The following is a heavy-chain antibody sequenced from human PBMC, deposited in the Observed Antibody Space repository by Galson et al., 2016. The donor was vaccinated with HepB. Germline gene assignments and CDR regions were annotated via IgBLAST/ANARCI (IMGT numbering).Heavy chain of an antibody. CDR3: SKTGYAGSRWWYHGKDV. CDR2: IKDGGETT. J-gene: IGHJ6*02. V-gene: IGHV3-15*01. CDR1: GFTFNNAW. D-gene: IGHD2-15*01. Sequence: SLRLSCAASGFTFNNAWLSWVRQAPGKGLEWLGLIKDGGETTDYAAPVKGRFTITRDDSINTGFLQMNSLKTEDTATYYCSKTGYAGSRWWYHGKDVWGQGTTVTVAS.